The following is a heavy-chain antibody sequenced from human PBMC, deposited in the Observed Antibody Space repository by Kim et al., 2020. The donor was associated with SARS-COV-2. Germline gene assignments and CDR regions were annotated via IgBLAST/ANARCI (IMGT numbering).Heavy chain of an antibody. CDR3: ARTRITMIVVVTHFDY. D-gene: IGHD3-22*01. Sequence: SETLSLTCTVSGGSISSGGYYWSWIRQHPGKGLEWIVYIYYSGSTYYNPSLKSRVTISVDTSKNQFSLKLSSVTAADTAVYYCARTRITMIVVVTHFDYWGQRKLVTVSS. J-gene: IGHJ4*02. V-gene: IGHV4-31*03. CDR2: IYYSGST. CDR1: GGSISSGGYY.